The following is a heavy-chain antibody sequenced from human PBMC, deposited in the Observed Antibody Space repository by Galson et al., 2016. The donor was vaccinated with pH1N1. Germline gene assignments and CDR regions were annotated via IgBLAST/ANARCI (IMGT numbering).Heavy chain of an antibody. J-gene: IGHJ4*02. Sequence: SVKVSCKASGFTFTTYGFTWVQQAPGQGLEWMGWISGNNGDSHYAQKVKGRVTVTIDTSTSTAYLEVRGLTSDDTAVYYCARKGTGWPLDYWGQGTLVTVSS. CDR1: GFTFTTYG. CDR2: ISGNNGDS. CDR3: ARKGTGWPLDY. V-gene: IGHV1-18*01. D-gene: IGHD7-27*01.